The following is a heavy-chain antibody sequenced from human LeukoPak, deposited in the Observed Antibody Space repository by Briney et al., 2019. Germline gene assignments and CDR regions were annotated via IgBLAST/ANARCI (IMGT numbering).Heavy chain of an antibody. CDR1: GFTFSSYS. CDR3: AREDSGYDSPSSYYYYGMDV. D-gene: IGHD5-12*01. J-gene: IGHJ6*02. Sequence: PGGSLRLSCAASGFTFSSYSMNWVRQAPGKGLEWASSISSSSGYIYYADSVKGRFTISRDNAKNSLYLQMNSLRAEDTAVYYCAREDSGYDSPSSYYYYGMDVWGQGTTVTVSS. V-gene: IGHV3-21*01. CDR2: ISSSSGYI.